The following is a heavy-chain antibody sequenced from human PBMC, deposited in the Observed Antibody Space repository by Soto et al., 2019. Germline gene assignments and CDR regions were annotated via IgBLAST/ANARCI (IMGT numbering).Heavy chain of an antibody. CDR3: ARALVPLEYYGMDV. CDR1: GGTFSSYA. V-gene: IGHV1-69*12. CDR2: IIPIFGTA. J-gene: IGHJ6*02. Sequence: QVQLVQSGAEVKKPGSSVKVSCKASGGTFSSYAISWVRQAPGQGLEWMGGIIPIFGTANYAQKFQGRVTXXAXEXXSTADVERSSLRSEDTAVYYWARALVPLEYYGMDVWGQGTTVTVSS. D-gene: IGHD2-2*01.